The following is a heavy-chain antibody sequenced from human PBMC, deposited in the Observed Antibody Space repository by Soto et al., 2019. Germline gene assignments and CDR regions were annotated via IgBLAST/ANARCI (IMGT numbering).Heavy chain of an antibody. V-gene: IGHV4-39*01. Sequence: PSETLSLTCSVSGGSISSSTYYWGWIRQPPGKGLEWIGSIYYSGSTYYNPSLKSRVPISVDTSKNQFSLKLSSVTAADTAVYYCARPFALTGHYYYYGMDVWGQGTTVTVSS. J-gene: IGHJ6*02. CDR2: IYYSGST. D-gene: IGHD3-9*01. CDR3: ARPFALTGHYYYYGMDV. CDR1: GGSISSSTYY.